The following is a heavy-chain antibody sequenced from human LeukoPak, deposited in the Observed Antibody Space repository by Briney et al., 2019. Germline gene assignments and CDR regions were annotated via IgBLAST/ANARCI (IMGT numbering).Heavy chain of an antibody. D-gene: IGHD5-12*01. CDR3: ARGYSGYKSGAADY. Sequence: SVTVSCKASGGTFSSYAISWVRQAPGQGLEWMGRIIPILGIANYAQKFQGRVTITADKSTSTAYMELSSLRSEDTAVYYCARGYSGYKSGAADYWGQGTLVTVSS. J-gene: IGHJ4*02. V-gene: IGHV1-69*04. CDR2: IIPILGIA. CDR1: GGTFSSYA.